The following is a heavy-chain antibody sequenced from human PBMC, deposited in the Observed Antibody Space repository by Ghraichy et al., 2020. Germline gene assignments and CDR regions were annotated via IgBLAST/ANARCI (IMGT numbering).Heavy chain of an antibody. CDR3: ARDSGTYYDILTGYPGWFDP. Sequence: LSLTCAASGFTFSDYYMSWIRQAPGKGLEWVSYISSSGSTIYYADSVKGRFTISRDNAKNSLYLQMNSLRAEDTAVYYCARDSGTYYDILTGYPGWFDPWGQGTLVTVSS. V-gene: IGHV3-11*01. D-gene: IGHD3-9*01. CDR2: ISSSGSTI. CDR1: GFTFSDYY. J-gene: IGHJ5*02.